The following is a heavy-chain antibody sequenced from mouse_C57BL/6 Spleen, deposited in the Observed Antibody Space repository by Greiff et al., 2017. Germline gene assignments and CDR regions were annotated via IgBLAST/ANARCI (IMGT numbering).Heavy chain of an antibody. V-gene: IGHV1-64*01. CDR2: IHPNTGST. D-gene: IGHD2-5*01. CDR3: ASYSNYFDY. Sequence: VQLQQPGAELVKPGASVKLSCKASGYTFTSYWMHWVKQRPGQGLEWIGIIHPNTGSTKYNEKFKSKATLTVDKSSSTAYRQLSSLTSEDSAVYYCASYSNYFDYWGQGTTLTVSS. CDR1: GYTFTSYW. J-gene: IGHJ2*01.